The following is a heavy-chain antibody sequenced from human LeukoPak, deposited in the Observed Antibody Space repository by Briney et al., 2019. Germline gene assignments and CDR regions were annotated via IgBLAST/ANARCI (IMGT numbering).Heavy chain of an antibody. J-gene: IGHJ4*02. D-gene: IGHD3-3*01. V-gene: IGHV5-51*01. CDR1: GYSFTSYW. CDR2: IYPGDSDT. Sequence: GESLKISCKGSGYSFTSYWIGWVRQMPGKGLEWMGIIYPGDSDTRYSPSFQGQVTISADKSISTAYLQWSSLKASDTAMYYCARYLGTYYDFWSGSYMDYWGQGTLVTVSS. CDR3: ARYLGTYYDFWSGSYMDY.